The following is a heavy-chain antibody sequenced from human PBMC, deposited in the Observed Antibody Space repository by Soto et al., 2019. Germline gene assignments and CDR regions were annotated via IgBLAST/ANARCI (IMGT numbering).Heavy chain of an antibody. CDR2: IIPMLGIR. V-gene: IGHV1-69*02. CDR3: TIGSWSGEVFDI. J-gene: IGHJ3*02. CDR1: GGTFSTYS. D-gene: IGHD2-21*01. Sequence: QVQLVQSGAEVKKPGSSVKVSCKDSGGTFSTYSMFWVRQAPGQGLEWMGRIIPMLGIRNYAQRFQDRVTFTADKSTATAHMELSSLRSEDTALYYCTIGSWSGEVFDIWGQGTMVTVSS.